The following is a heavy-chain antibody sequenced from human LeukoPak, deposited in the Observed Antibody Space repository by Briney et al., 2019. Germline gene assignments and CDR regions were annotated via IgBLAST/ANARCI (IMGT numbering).Heavy chain of an antibody. Sequence: ASAKVSCKASGGTFSSYAINWVRQAPGQGLEWMGRIIPILGIANYAQKFQGRVTITADKSTSTAYMELSSLRSEDTAVYYCARGDTAMEGSFDYWGQGTLVTVSS. J-gene: IGHJ4*02. CDR2: IIPILGIA. D-gene: IGHD5-18*01. CDR1: GGTFSSYA. V-gene: IGHV1-69*04. CDR3: ARGDTAMEGSFDY.